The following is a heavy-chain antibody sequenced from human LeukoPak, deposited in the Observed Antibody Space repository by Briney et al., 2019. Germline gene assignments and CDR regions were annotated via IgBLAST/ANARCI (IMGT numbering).Heavy chain of an antibody. D-gene: IGHD2/OR15-2a*01. CDR1: GYTFTSYY. J-gene: IGHJ4*02. V-gene: IGHV1-46*01. Sequence: GASVKVSCKASGYTFTSYYMHWVRQAPGQGLEWMGIINPSGGSTSYTQEFQGRVTMTRDTSTTTVYMELSSLRSQDTAVYYCARHKEVGDYYYFDYWGQGTLVTVSS. CDR3: ARHKEVGDYYYFDY. CDR2: INPSGGST.